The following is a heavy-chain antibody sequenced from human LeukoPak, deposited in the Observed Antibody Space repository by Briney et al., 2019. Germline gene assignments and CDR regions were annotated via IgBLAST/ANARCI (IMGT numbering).Heavy chain of an antibody. Sequence: SETLSLTCTVSGGSISSYYWSWIRQPPGKGLEWIGYIYHSGSTYYNPSLKSRVTISVDRSKNQFSLKLSSVTAADTAVYYCARDRRIAAQSNFDYWGQGTLVTVSS. V-gene: IGHV4-59*12. J-gene: IGHJ4*02. CDR3: ARDRRIAAQSNFDY. D-gene: IGHD6-6*01. CDR1: GGSISSYY. CDR2: IYHSGST.